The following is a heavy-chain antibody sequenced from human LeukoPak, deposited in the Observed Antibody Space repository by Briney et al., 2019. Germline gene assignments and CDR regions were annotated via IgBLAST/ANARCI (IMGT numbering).Heavy chain of an antibody. CDR3: ARVGSGYYSIDDAFDI. J-gene: IGHJ3*02. D-gene: IGHD3-22*01. Sequence: GASVKVSCKASGYTFTGYYMHWVRQAPGQGLEWMGWINPNSGGTNYAQKFQGRVTMTRDTSISTAYMELSRLRSDDTAVYYCARVGSGYYSIDDAFDIWGQGTMVTVSS. V-gene: IGHV1-2*02. CDR1: GYTFTGYY. CDR2: INPNSGGT.